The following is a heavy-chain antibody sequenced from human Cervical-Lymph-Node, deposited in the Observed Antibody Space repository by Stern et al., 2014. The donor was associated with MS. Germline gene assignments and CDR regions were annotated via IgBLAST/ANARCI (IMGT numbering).Heavy chain of an antibody. CDR2: IYYRGST. V-gene: IGHV4-39*01. J-gene: IGHJ4*02. CDR1: GGSIRSSSYY. CDR3: AKLWLGELPENPFEF. D-gene: IGHD3-10*01. Sequence: QLVESGPGLVKPSETLSLTCTVSGGSIRSSSYYWGWIRQPPGKGLEWIGSIYYRGSTYYNLSLKSRVTISVDTSKNQFSLRLTSVTAADTAVYYCAKLWLGELPENPFEFWGQGTLVTVSS.